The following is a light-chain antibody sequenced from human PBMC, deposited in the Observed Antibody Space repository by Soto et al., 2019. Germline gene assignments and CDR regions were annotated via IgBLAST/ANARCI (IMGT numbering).Light chain of an antibody. V-gene: IGLV2-14*01. CDR1: SSDVGGYNL. CDR2: DVN. CDR3: SSYTSSSTLPYV. Sequence: QSVLTQPASVSGSPGQSITISCTGTSSDVGGYNLVSWYQQYPDKAPQLMIFDVNTRPSGVSNRFSGSKSGNTASLTISGIQAEDEADYYCSSYTSSSTLPYVFGTGTKLTVL. J-gene: IGLJ1*01.